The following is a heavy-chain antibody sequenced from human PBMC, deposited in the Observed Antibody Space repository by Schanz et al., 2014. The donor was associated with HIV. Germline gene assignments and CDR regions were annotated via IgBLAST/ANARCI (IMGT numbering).Heavy chain of an antibody. D-gene: IGHD6-13*01. V-gene: IGHV3-33*06. CDR1: GFTFSSYG. J-gene: IGHJ1*01. CDR2: IWYDGSNK. Sequence: QVQLVESGGGVVQPGRSLRLSCAASGFTFSSYGMHWVRQAPGKGLEWVAVIWYDGSNKYYADSVKGRFTTSRDNSKNTLYLQMNSLRAEDTAVYYCAKDTTAAGRGYFQHWGQGTLVTVSS. CDR3: AKDTTAAGRGYFQH.